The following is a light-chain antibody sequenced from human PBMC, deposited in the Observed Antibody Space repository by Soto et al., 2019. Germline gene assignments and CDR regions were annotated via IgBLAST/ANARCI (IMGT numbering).Light chain of an antibody. V-gene: IGLV2-14*03. CDR2: DAS. CDR3: FSYTTGGSWV. CDR1: SSDVGNENY. J-gene: IGLJ3*02. Sequence: QSVVTQPASVSGAPGQSITISCVGSSSDVGNENYVSWYQQHPGKAPKLLIYDASHRPPGVSNRFSASKSGSTASLTISGLQAEDEADYLCFSYTTGGSWVFAGGTKLTVL.